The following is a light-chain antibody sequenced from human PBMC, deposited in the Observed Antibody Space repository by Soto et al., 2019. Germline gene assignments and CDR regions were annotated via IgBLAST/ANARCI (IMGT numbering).Light chain of an antibody. CDR1: QSVSNN. CDR2: GAS. Sequence: IVMTQSPATLSVSPGERATLSCRASQSVSNNLAWSQKKPGRAPRLLIYGASTRATGIPDRFSGSGSGTXXXXXXXXXXXXDFAVYYCQQYNTWRLTFGGGTKVEIK. CDR3: QQYNTWRLT. J-gene: IGKJ4*01. V-gene: IGKV3-15*01.